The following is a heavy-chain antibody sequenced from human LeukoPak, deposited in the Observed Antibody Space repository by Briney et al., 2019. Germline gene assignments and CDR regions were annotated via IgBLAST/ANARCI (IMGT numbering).Heavy chain of an antibody. Sequence: GGSLRLSCAASGFTVSSNYMSWVRQAPGKGLEWVSVIYSGGSTYYADSVKGRFTISRDNSKNTLYLQMNSLRAEDTAVYYCAYHYYDSSGYYYWGQGTLVTVSS. CDR3: AYHYYDSSGYYY. J-gene: IGHJ4*02. D-gene: IGHD3-22*01. CDR2: IYSGGST. CDR1: GFTVSSNY. V-gene: IGHV3-66*01.